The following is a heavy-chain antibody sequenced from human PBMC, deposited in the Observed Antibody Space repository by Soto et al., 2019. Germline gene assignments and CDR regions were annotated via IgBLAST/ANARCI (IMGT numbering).Heavy chain of an antibody. CDR1: WFSLTTDRVG. D-gene: IGHD1-26*01. V-gene: IGHV2-5*02. CDR2: IYWDDSK. CDR3: AHAYGGRSLY. J-gene: IGHJ4*02. Sequence: QITLKESGPPLVKPTQTLTLTCTFSWFSLTTDRVGVGWIRQPPGEALEWLAVIYWDDSKTYRPSLESRLTITKDTSKNQVALTMTNMDSLDTATYYFAHAYGGRSLYWGQGTLVTISS.